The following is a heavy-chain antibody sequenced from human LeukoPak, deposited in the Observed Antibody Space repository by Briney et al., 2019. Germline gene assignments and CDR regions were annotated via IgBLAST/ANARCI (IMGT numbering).Heavy chain of an antibody. D-gene: IGHD6-13*01. CDR1: GYTFTSYG. Sequence: ASVKVSCKASGYTFTSYGISWVRQAPGQGLELMGWISAYNGNSYYAQKLQGRVTMTTDTSTSTAYMELRSLRSDDTAVYHCAREAQQLVTIYFDYWGQGTLVTVSS. CDR2: ISAYNGNS. J-gene: IGHJ4*02. CDR3: AREAQQLVTIYFDY. V-gene: IGHV1-18*01.